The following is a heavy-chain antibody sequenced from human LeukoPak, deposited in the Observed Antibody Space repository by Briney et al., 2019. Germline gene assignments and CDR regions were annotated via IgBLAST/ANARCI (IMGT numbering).Heavy chain of an antibody. J-gene: IGHJ4*02. CDR2: INPNSGGT. V-gene: IGHV1-2*02. CDR1: GYTFTGYY. CDR3: ARASSGWYHRFDY. Sequence: GASVKVSCKASGYTFTGYYMHWVRQAPGQGLEWMGWINPNSGGTNCAQKFQGRVTMTRDTSISTAYMELSRLRSDDTAVYYCARASSGWYHRFDYWGQGTLVTVSS. D-gene: IGHD6-19*01.